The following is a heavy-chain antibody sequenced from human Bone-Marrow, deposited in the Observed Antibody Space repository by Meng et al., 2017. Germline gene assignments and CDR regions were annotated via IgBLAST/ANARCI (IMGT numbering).Heavy chain of an antibody. Sequence: QVQRHESGPGLVKPSETLSLPCTVSGGSISSYYWSWIRQPPGKGLEWIGYIYYSGSTNYNPSLKSRVTISVDTSKNQFSLNLSSVTAADTAVYYCARGGWSLDYWGQGTLVTVSS. CDR1: GGSISSYY. J-gene: IGHJ4*02. V-gene: IGHV4-59*08. CDR3: ARGGWSLDY. D-gene: IGHD2-15*01. CDR2: IYYSGST.